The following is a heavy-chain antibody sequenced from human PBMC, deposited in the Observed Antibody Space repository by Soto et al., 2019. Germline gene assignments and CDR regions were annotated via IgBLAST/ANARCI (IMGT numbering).Heavy chain of an antibody. D-gene: IGHD3-3*01. J-gene: IGHJ6*02. CDR3: VRGQPHRITIFEVVIRSYDYGMDV. CDR1: GGSFTGYY. V-gene: IGHV4-34*01. CDR2: INYRGST. Sequence: SETLSLTCAFYGGSFTGYYWTWIRQTPGKGLEWIGEINYRGSTYYNPSLESRITMAVDTSKNQFSLKLSSVTAADTAVYFCVRGQPHRITIFEVVIRSYDYGMDVWGQGTTVTVSS.